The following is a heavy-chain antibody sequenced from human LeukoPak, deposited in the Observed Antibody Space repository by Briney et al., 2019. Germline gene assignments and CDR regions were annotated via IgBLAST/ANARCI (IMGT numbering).Heavy chain of an antibody. CDR1: GFTFSSYG. Sequence: PGGSLRLSCAASGFTFSSYGXHWVRQAPGKGLEWVAVISYDGSNKYYADSVKGRFTISRGNSKNTLYLQMNSLRAEDTAVYYCAKGSSRYSGYENWFDPWGQGTMVTVSS. J-gene: IGHJ5*02. D-gene: IGHD5-12*01. CDR2: ISYDGSNK. CDR3: AKGSSRYSGYENWFDP. V-gene: IGHV3-30*18.